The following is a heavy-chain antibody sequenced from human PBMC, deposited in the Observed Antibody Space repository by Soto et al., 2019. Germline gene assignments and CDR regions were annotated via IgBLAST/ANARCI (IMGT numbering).Heavy chain of an antibody. J-gene: IGHJ4*02. CDR3: ARGLAYYDFWSGYYYFDY. D-gene: IGHD3-3*01. Sequence: EVQLVDSGGGLVKPGGSLRLSCAASGFTFSFPFSSYNMNWVRQAPGKGLEWVSSISSSSSYIYYADSVKGRFTISRDNAKNSLYLQMNSLRAEDTAVYYCARGLAYYDFWSGYYYFDYWGQGTLVTVSS. CDR1: GFTFSFPFSSYN. CDR2: ISSSSSYI. V-gene: IGHV3-21*01.